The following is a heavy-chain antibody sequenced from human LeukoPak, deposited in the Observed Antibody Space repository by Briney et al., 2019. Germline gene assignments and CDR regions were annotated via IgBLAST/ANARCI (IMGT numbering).Heavy chain of an antibody. CDR2: IYYSGST. D-gene: IGHD6-19*01. V-gene: IGHV4-59*08. J-gene: IGHJ4*02. CDR3: ARMYSSGWYYGY. Sequence: SETLSLTCTVSGGSISSYYWSWIRQPPGKGLEWIGYIYYSGSTNYNPSLKSRVTISVDTSKNQFSLKLSSVTAADMAVYYCARMYSSGWYYGYWGQGTLVTVSS. CDR1: GGSISSYY.